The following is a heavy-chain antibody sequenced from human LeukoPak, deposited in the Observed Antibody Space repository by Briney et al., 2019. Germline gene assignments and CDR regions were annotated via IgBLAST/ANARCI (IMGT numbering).Heavy chain of an antibody. Sequence: PSETLSLTCTVSGGSISSYYWSWIRQPPAKELEGMGYIYYSGSTNYNPSLKSRVTISVDTSKNQFSLKLSSVTAADTAVYYCARDRGSGSYYNVDYYYGMDVWGQGTTVTVSS. V-gene: IGHV4-59*01. J-gene: IGHJ6*02. CDR2: IYYSGST. CDR1: GGSISSYY. CDR3: ARDRGSGSYYNVDYYYGMDV. D-gene: IGHD3-10*01.